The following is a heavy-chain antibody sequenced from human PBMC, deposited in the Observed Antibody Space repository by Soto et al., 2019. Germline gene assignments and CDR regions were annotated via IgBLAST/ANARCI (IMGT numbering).Heavy chain of an antibody. CDR3: ARALFSSSWSIDY. CDR2: ISPIFGTA. D-gene: IGHD6-13*01. CDR1: GYTFTEFY. J-gene: IGHJ4*02. V-gene: IGHV1-69*13. Sequence: SVKVSCKASGYTFTEFYMHWVRPAPGQGIEGMGEISPIFGTANYAQKFQGRVTITADESTSTAYMELSSLRSEDTAVYYCARALFSSSWSIDYWGQGTLVTVSS.